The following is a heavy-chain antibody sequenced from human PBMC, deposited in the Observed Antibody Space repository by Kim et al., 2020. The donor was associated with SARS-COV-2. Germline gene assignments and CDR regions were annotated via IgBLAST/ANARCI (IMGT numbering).Heavy chain of an antibody. Sequence: NPALRSRVTISADTSKNQFSLKLSSVTAADTAVYYCARHSLLNWGGWFGPWGQGTLVTVSS. CDR3: ARHSLLNWGGWFGP. D-gene: IGHD7-27*01. V-gene: IGHV4-39*01. J-gene: IGHJ5*02.